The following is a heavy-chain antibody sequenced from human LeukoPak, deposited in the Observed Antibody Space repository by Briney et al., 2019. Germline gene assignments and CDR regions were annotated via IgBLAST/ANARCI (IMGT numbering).Heavy chain of an antibody. Sequence: GGSLRLSCAASGFTFSSYAMQWVRQAPGKGLEWVAVISYDGSNTYYADSVKGRFTGSRDNSNNTLSLQVNTLRPEDTAIYCCVRDYYYESGGYYSFDYWGQGTLVTVSS. CDR1: GFTFSSYA. V-gene: IGHV3-30*04. CDR3: VRDYYYESGGYYSFDY. J-gene: IGHJ4*02. CDR2: ISYDGSNT. D-gene: IGHD3-22*01.